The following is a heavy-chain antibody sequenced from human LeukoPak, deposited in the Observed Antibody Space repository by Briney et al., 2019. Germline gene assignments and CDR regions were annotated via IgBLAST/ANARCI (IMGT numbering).Heavy chain of an antibody. Sequence: GGSLRLSCAASGFTFSSYGMNWVRQAPGKGLEWVSSISSSSGFIFYADLVKGRFTISRDNAKNSLYLQMNSLRAEDTAVYYCARSGGSGWYSDYWGQGTLVTVSS. J-gene: IGHJ4*02. CDR1: GFTFSSYG. V-gene: IGHV3-21*01. D-gene: IGHD6-19*01. CDR3: ARSGGSGWYSDY. CDR2: ISSSSGFI.